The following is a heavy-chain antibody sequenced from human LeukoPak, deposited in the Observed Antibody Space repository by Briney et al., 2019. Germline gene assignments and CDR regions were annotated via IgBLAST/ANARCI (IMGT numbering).Heavy chain of an antibody. Sequence: AGSLSLSCAASGFTFSSYSMNWVRQAPGKGLEWVSSISSSSSYIYYADSVKGRFTISSDNAKNSLYLQMNILRAEDTAVYYCATDSSNDFWSSYLPTNYYYYMDVWGKGTTVTVSS. CDR2: ISSSSSYI. V-gene: IGHV3-21*01. J-gene: IGHJ6*03. CDR1: GFTFSSYS. CDR3: ATDSSNDFWSSYLPTNYYYYMDV. D-gene: IGHD3-3*01.